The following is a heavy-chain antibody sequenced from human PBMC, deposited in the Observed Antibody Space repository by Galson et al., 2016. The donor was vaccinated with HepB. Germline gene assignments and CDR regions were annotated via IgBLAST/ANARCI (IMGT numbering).Heavy chain of an antibody. CDR3: AKDLVFLEWLFFDSYYYYGMDV. CDR1: GFTFSSYA. D-gene: IGHD3-3*01. V-gene: IGHV3-23*01. J-gene: IGHJ6*02. Sequence: SLRLSCAASGFTFSSYAMRWVRQAPGKGLEWVSAISGSGGSTYYADSVKGRFTISRDNSKNTLYLQMNSLRAEDTSVYNCAKDLVFLEWLFFDSYYYYGMDVWCQGTTVTVSS. CDR2: ISGSGGST.